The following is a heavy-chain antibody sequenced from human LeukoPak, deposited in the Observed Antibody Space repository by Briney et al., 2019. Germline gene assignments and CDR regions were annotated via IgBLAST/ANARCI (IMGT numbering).Heavy chain of an antibody. D-gene: IGHD5-18*01. CDR1: GFTFSSYA. Sequence: TGGSPRLSCAPSGFTFSSYAMSWVRQAPGKGLEWVSAICAGGGTTYYADSVKGRFTISRDNSKNTLYLQLKSLRAEDTAVYYCAKDQLAGYSYGQPAYWGQRPLVPVSS. V-gene: IGHV3-23*01. CDR3: AKDQLAGYSYGQPAY. J-gene: IGHJ4*02. CDR2: ICAGGGTT.